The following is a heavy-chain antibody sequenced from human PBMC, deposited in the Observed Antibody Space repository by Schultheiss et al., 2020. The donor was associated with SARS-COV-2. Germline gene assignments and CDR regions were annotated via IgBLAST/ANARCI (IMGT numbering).Heavy chain of an antibody. Sequence: GGSLRLSCAASGFTFSSYDMHWVRQATGKGLEWVSAISGSGGSTYYANSVKGRFTISRDNSKNTLYLQMNSLRAEDTAVYYCARDLIWYSSSSFDYWGKGTLVTVSS. J-gene: IGHJ4*02. CDR1: GFTFSSYD. CDR2: ISGSGGST. CDR3: ARDLIWYSSSSFDY. V-gene: IGHV3-23*01. D-gene: IGHD6-6*01.